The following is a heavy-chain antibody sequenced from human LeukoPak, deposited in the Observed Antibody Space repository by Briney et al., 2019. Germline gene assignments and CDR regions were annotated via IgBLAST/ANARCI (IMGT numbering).Heavy chain of an antibody. J-gene: IGHJ6*03. CDR1: GYTFTGYY. CDR3: AREGGDGIVGALRGYMDV. CDR2: INPNSGGT. D-gene: IGHD1-26*01. Sequence: ASVKVSCKASGYTFTGYYMHWVRQAPGQGLEWMGWINPNSGGTNYAQKFQGRVTMTRDTSISTAYMELSRPRSDDTAVYYCAREGGDGIVGALRGYMDVWGKGTTVTVSS. V-gene: IGHV1-2*02.